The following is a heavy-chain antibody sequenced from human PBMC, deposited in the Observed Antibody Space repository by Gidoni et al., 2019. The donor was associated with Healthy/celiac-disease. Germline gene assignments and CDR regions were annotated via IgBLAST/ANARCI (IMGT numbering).Heavy chain of an antibody. CDR3: ARIVGASGYDHHYNWFDP. Sequence: QVQLGQSGAEVKKPGVSVKVSCKASGYTFTSYYMHWVRQAPGKGLEWMGIINPSGGSTSYAQKFQGRVTMTRDTSTSTVYMELSSLRSEDTAVYYCARIVGASGYDHHYNWFDPWGQGTWSPSP. CDR1: GYTFTSYY. D-gene: IGHD5-12*01. V-gene: IGHV1-46*01. CDR2: INPSGGST. J-gene: IGHJ5*02.